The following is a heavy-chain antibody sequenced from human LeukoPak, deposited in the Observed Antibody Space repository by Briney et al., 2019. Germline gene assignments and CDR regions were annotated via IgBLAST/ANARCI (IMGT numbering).Heavy chain of an antibody. Sequence: PSETLSLTCAVYGGSFSGYYWSWIRQPPGKGLELIGEINHSGSTNYNPSLKSRVTISVDTSKNQFSLKLSPVTAADTAVYYCARGRRSGSYSDFDYWGQGTLVTVSS. D-gene: IGHD3-10*01. CDR1: GGSFSGYY. CDR3: ARGRRSGSYSDFDY. V-gene: IGHV4-34*01. J-gene: IGHJ4*02. CDR2: INHSGST.